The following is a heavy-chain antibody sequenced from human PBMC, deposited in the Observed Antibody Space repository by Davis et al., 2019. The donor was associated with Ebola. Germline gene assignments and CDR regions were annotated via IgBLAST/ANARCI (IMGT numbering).Heavy chain of an antibody. D-gene: IGHD2-15*01. V-gene: IGHV1-69*04. Sequence: SVKVSCKASGGTFSSYAISWVRQAPGQGLEWMGRIIPILGIANYAQKFQGRVTITVDKSTSTAYMELSSLRSEDTAVYYCASLGYCSGGSCYKNTFDIWGQGTMVTVSS. J-gene: IGHJ3*02. CDR1: GGTFSSYA. CDR2: IIPILGIA. CDR3: ASLGYCSGGSCYKNTFDI.